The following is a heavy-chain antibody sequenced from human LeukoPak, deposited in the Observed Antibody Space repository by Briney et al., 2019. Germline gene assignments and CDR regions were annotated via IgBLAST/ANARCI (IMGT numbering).Heavy chain of an antibody. D-gene: IGHD1-26*01. CDR3: TKREGPMSGSYDYFDP. CDR1: GGSISGYY. Sequence: PSETLSLTCTVSGGSISGYYWSWIRQPPGQELEWIAYIHSNGYTNYNPSLKSRVTISVDTSKNQFSLKVTSVTAADTAMYYCTKREGPMSGSYDYFDPWGQGTLVTVS. J-gene: IGHJ5*02. V-gene: IGHV4-4*09. CDR2: IHSNGYT.